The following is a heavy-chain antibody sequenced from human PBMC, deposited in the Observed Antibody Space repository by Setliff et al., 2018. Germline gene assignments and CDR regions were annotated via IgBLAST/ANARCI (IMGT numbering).Heavy chain of an antibody. CDR2: IYYSGST. CDR3: AQDRITIFGGVPPQDAFDI. Sequence: SETLSLTCAVYGGSFSGYYWSWIRQPPGKGLEWIGSIYYSGSTYYNPSLKSRVTISVDTSKNQFSLKLSSVTAADTAVYYCAQDRITIFGGVPPQDAFDIWGQGTMVTVS. D-gene: IGHD3-3*01. CDR1: GGSFSGYY. J-gene: IGHJ3*02. V-gene: IGHV4-34*01.